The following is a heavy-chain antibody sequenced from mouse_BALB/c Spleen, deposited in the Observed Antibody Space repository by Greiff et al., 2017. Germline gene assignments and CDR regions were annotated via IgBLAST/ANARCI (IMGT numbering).Heavy chain of an antibody. CDR3: AREGAYYGTAMDY. D-gene: IGHD2-10*01. V-gene: IGHV1-7*01. Sequence: LQESGAELAKPGASVKMSCKASGYTFTSYWMHWVKQRPGQGLEWIGYINPSTGYTEYNQKFKDKATLTADKSSSTAYMQLSSLTSEDSAVYYCAREGAYYGTAMDYWGQGTSVTVSS. CDR2: INPSTGYT. J-gene: IGHJ4*01. CDR1: GYTFTSYW.